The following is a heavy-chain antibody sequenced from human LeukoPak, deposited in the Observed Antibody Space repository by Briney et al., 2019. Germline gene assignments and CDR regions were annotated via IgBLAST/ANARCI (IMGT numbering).Heavy chain of an antibody. D-gene: IGHD3-10*01. V-gene: IGHV3-48*03. J-gene: IGHJ4*02. Sequence: PGGSLRLSCAASGFTFSSYEMNWVRQAPGKGLEWVSYISSSGSTIYYADSVKGRFTISRDNAKNSLYLQMNSLRAEDTASYYCVKDRVWFGELLNPLFDNWGQGTRVTVSS. CDR3: VKDRVWFGELLNPLFDN. CDR2: ISSSGSTI. CDR1: GFTFSSYE.